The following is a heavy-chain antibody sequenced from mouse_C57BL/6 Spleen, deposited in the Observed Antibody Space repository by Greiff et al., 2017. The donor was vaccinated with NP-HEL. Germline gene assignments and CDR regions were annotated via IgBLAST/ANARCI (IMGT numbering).Heavy chain of an antibody. D-gene: IGHD2-2*01. CDR3: TKGDGYDRYYYAMDD. V-gene: IGHV1-15*01. CDR1: GYTFTDYE. J-gene: IGHJ4*01. CDR2: IDPETGGT. Sequence: QVQLQQSGAELVRPGASVTLSCKASGYTFTDYEMPWVKQTPVHGLEWIGAIDPETGGTAYHDSVKGRAILTADKSASTAYLEIRSLTSEDSAVYYCTKGDGYDRYYYAMDDWGQGTSVTVSS.